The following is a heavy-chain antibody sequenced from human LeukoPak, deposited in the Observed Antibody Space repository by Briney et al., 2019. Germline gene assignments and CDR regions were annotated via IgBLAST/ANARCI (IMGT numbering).Heavy chain of an antibody. CDR3: AKESPELRDAFDI. J-gene: IGHJ3*02. CDR1: GFTFSSYG. CDR2: ISYDGSNK. D-gene: IGHD1-7*01. V-gene: IGHV3-30*18. Sequence: PGGSLRLSCAASGFTFSSYGMHWVRQAPGKGLEWVAVISYDGSNKYYADSVKGRFTISGDNSKNTLYLQMNSLRAEDTAVYYCAKESPELRDAFDIWGQGTMVTVSS.